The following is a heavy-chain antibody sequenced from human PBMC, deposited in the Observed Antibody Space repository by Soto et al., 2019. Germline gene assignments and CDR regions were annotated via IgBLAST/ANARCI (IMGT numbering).Heavy chain of an antibody. CDR1: GYTFTSYG. V-gene: IGHV1-18*01. D-gene: IGHD3-16*02. CDR3: ARAYDYIWGSYRDDWHFDY. CDR2: ISAYNGHT. Sequence: QVQLVQSGAEVKKPGASVKVSCKASGYTFTSYGISWVRQAPGQGLEWMGWISAYNGHTNYAQKLEGRVTMTTDTATSTAYMERRSLRSDDTAVYYCARAYDYIWGSYRDDWHFDYWGQGTLVTVSS. J-gene: IGHJ4*02.